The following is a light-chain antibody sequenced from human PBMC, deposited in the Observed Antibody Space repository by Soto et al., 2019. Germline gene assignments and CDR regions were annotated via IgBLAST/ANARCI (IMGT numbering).Light chain of an antibody. V-gene: IGLV2-14*01. J-gene: IGLJ1*01. CDR3: SSYTSTSTYV. CDR1: SSDVGYDNY. CDR2: EVS. Sequence: QSALTQPASVSGSPGQSITISCTGTSSDVGYDNYVSWYQQHPGRAPKSLIYEVSNRPSGVSNRFSGSKSGNTASLTISGLQAEDEAAYYCSSYTSTSTYVFGTGPKANVL.